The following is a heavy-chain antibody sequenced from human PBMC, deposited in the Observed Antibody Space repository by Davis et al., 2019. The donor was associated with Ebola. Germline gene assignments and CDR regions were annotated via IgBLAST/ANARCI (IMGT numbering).Heavy chain of an antibody. CDR2: IYYSGLT. CDR3: ARDQYYYDSSGYHRGAFDI. D-gene: IGHD3-22*01. V-gene: IGHV4-61*08. J-gene: IGHJ3*02. CDR1: GGSVSRGDYF. Sequence: MPGGSLRLSCTASGGSVSRGDYFWSWIRQSPGKGLEWIGYIYYSGLTTYSPSLASRVTISLDSSKNQLSLTLSSVTAADTAVYYCARDQYYYDSSGYHRGAFDIWGQGTMVTVSS.